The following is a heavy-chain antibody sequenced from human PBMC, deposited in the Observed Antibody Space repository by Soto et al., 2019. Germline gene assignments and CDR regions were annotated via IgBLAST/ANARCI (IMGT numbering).Heavy chain of an antibody. J-gene: IGHJ4*02. CDR1: GFTFSICS. CDR2: ISSSGGST. D-gene: IGHD3-9*01. CDR3: AKGQLRYFDYYFDY. Sequence: GGSLRLSCAASGFTFSICSMNWIRQTPGKGLEWVSAISSSGGSTYYADSVKGRFTISRDNSKNTLYLQMNSLRAEDTAVYYCAKGQLRYFDYYFDYWGQGTLVTVSS. V-gene: IGHV3-23*01.